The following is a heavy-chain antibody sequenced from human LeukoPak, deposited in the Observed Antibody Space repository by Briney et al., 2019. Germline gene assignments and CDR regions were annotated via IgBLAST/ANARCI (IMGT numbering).Heavy chain of an antibody. CDR1: GFTFCSYA. CDR2: ISYDGSNK. V-gene: IGHV3-30-3*01. Sequence: GGSLRLSCAASGFTFCSYAMYWVRQARGKGLEWVAVISYDGSNKYYADSVKGRFTISRDNSKNTLYLQMNSLRAEDTAVYYCVRTTVTSGDYWGQGTLVTVSS. J-gene: IGHJ4*02. D-gene: IGHD4-11*01. CDR3: VRTTVTSGDY.